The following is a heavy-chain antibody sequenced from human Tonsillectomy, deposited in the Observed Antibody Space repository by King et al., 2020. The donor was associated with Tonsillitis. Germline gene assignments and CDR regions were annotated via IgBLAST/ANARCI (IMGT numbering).Heavy chain of an antibody. V-gene: IGHV3-9*01. D-gene: IGHD3-10*01. Sequence: VQLVESGGGLVQPGRSLRRSCAASGFTFDDYAIHWVRQAPGKGLEWVSGISWNSGSIGYADSVKGRFTISRDNAKNSLYLQMNSLRAEDTALYYCAKSPYPTMVLGYFDYWGQGTLVTVSS. CDR2: ISWNSGSI. CDR3: AKSPYPTMVLGYFDY. J-gene: IGHJ4*02. CDR1: GFTFDDYA.